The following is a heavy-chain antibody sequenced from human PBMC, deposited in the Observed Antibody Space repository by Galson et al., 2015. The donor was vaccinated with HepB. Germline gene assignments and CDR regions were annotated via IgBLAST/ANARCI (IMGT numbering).Heavy chain of an antibody. CDR2: IIPIFGTA. Sequence: SVKVSCKASGGTFSSYAISWVRQAPGQGLEWMGGIIPIFGTANYAQKFQGRVTITADESTSTAYMELSSLRSEDTAVYYCAREGPGVVVPAAIPDPYWYFDLWGRGTLVTVSS. J-gene: IGHJ2*01. CDR3: AREGPGVVVPAAIPDPYWYFDL. D-gene: IGHD2-2*02. V-gene: IGHV1-69*13. CDR1: GGTFSSYA.